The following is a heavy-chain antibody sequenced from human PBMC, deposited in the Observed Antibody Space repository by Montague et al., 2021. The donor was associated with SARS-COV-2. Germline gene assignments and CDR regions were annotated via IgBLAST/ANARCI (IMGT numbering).Heavy chain of an antibody. CDR2: INHHGST. J-gene: IGHJ6*02. V-gene: IGHV4-34*01. Sequence: SETLSLTCAVYSGSFSGNYWSWIRQPPGKGLEWIGEINHHGSTNYNPSLRSRVTMSVDTSKNQFSLKLSSVTAADTAVYYCARGLPVTTLFYYFGMDVWGRGTTVTVSS. CDR3: ARGLPVTTLFYYFGMDV. CDR1: SGSFSGNY. D-gene: IGHD4-11*01.